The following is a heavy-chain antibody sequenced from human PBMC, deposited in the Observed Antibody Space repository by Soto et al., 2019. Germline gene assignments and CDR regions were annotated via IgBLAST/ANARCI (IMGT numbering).Heavy chain of an antibody. J-gene: IGHJ6*02. CDR1: GYSFTSYW. CDR3: ARRGIAARGYYYGMDV. V-gene: IGHV5-10-1*01. D-gene: IGHD6-13*01. Sequence: RESLKISCKGSGYSFTSYWISWVRQMPGKGLEWMGRIDPSDSYTNYSPSFQGHVTISADKSISTAYLQWSSLKASDTAMYYCARRGIAARGYYYGMDVWGQGTTVTVSS. CDR2: IDPSDSYT.